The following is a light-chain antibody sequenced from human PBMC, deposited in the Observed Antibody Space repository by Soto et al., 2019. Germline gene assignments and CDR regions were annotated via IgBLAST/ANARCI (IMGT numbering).Light chain of an antibody. Sequence: EIFMTQSPATLSVSPGERVILSCRASQSVGSTLAWYQRKPGQAPRLLIRGASTRATGVPARFSGSGSGTAFTLTISSLQSEDFAVYYCQQYSTSLTFGGGTTLEIK. CDR1: QSVGST. CDR2: GAS. J-gene: IGKJ4*02. V-gene: IGKV3-15*01. CDR3: QQYSTSLT.